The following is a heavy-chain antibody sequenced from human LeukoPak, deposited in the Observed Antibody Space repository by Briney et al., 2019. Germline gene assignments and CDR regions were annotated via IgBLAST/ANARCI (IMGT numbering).Heavy chain of an antibody. CDR2: INPNSGGT. Sequence: ASVKVSCKASGYTFTSYYMHWVRQAPGQGLEWMGWINPNSGGTNYAQKFQGRVTMTRDTSISTAYMELSRLRSDDTAVYYCASPTLEVVTPDAFDIWGQGTMVTVSS. D-gene: IGHD3-22*01. V-gene: IGHV1-2*02. CDR1: GYTFTSYY. J-gene: IGHJ3*02. CDR3: ASPTLEVVTPDAFDI.